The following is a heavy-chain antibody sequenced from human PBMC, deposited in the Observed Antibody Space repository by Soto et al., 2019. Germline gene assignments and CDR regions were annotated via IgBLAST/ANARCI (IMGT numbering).Heavy chain of an antibody. Sequence: PSETLSLTCTVSGGSIINFYCICIRHPPLKGLEWIVYISYSGNTNYNPSLKSRVSISVDTSKNQLSLNLTSVTAADTAVYYCARAPMVLSRSYFDSWGQGTPVTV. CDR2: ISYSGNT. CDR1: GGSIINFY. J-gene: IGHJ4*02. D-gene: IGHD2-8*01. V-gene: IGHV4-59*01. CDR3: ARAPMVLSRSYFDS.